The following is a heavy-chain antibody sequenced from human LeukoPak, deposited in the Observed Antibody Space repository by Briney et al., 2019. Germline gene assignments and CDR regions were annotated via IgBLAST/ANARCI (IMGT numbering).Heavy chain of an antibody. Sequence: GASVKVSCKASGYTFTSYDINWVRQAPGQGLEWMGWINPNSGGTNYAQKFQGRVTMTRDTSISTAYMELNRLRSDDTAVYYCATQDLVDSDLDYWGQGTLVTVSS. J-gene: IGHJ4*02. V-gene: IGHV1-2*02. CDR2: INPNSGGT. CDR1: GYTFTSYD. D-gene: IGHD5-18*01. CDR3: ATQDLVDSDLDY.